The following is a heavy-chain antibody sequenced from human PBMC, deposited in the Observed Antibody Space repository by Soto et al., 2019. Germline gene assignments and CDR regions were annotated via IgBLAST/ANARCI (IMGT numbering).Heavy chain of an antibody. Sequence: PSQTLSLTCTVSGGSVSNHYWSWIRQPPGKGLEWIGYIYYSGSTYYNPSLKSRVTISVDTSKNQFSLKLSSVTAADTAVYYCAREDTAMVPYIDYWGQGTLVTVSS. V-gene: IGHV4-59*02. CDR1: GGSVSNHY. CDR2: IYYSGST. D-gene: IGHD5-18*01. J-gene: IGHJ4*02. CDR3: AREDTAMVPYIDY.